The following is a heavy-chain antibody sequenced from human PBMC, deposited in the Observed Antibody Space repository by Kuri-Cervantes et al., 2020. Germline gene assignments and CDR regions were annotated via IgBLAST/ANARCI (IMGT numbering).Heavy chain of an antibody. V-gene: IGHV1-46*01. CDR2: INPSGGST. D-gene: IGHD2-2*01. J-gene: IGHJ4*02. Sequence: ASVKVSCKASGYTFTSYYMHWVRQAPGQGLEWMGIINPSGGSTSYAQKFQGRVTMTRDTSTSTVYMELSSLRSDDTAAYYCARELLGYCSPTTCQPFDYWGQGTLVTVSS. CDR3: ARELLGYCSPTTCQPFDY. CDR1: GYTFTSYY.